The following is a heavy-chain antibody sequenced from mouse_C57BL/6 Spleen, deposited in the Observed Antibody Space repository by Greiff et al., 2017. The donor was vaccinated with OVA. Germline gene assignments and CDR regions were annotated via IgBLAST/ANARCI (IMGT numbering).Heavy chain of an antibody. CDR2: ISDGGSYT. V-gene: IGHV5-4*03. D-gene: IGHD2-2*01. Sequence: EVKLVESGGGLVKPGGSLKLSCAASGFTFSSYAMSWVRQTPEKRLEWVATISDGGSYTYYPDNVKGRLTISRDNAKNNLYLQMSPLKSEDTAMYYCASLSTMVTTGAYWGQGTLVTVSA. CDR1: GFTFSSYA. J-gene: IGHJ3*01. CDR3: ASLSTMVTTGAY.